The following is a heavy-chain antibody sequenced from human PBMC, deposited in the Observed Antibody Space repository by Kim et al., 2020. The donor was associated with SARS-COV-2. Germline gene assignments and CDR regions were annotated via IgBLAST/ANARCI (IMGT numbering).Heavy chain of an antibody. CDR3: AKDLAAYSGYDLGD. CDR2: ISYDGSNK. J-gene: IGHJ4*02. CDR1: GFTFSSYG. Sequence: GGSLRLSCAASGFTFSSYGMHWVRQAPGKGLEWVAVISYDGSNKYYADSVKGRFTISRDNSKNTLYLQMNSLRAEDTAVYYCAKDLAAYSGYDLGDWGQGTLVTVSS. D-gene: IGHD5-12*01. V-gene: IGHV3-30*18.